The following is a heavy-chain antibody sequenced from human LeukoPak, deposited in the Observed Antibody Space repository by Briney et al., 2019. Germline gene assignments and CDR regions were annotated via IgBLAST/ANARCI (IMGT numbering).Heavy chain of an antibody. CDR3: ARELGSSSSGQYYYYYMDV. J-gene: IGHJ6*03. CDR2: IIPIFGTA. Sequence: SVKVSCKASGGTFSSYAISWVRQAPGQGLEWMGGIIPIFGTANYAQKFQGRVTMTTDTSTSTAYMELRSLRSDDTAVYYCARELGSSSSGQYYYYYMDVWGKGTTVTVSS. CDR1: GGTFSSYA. V-gene: IGHV1-69*05. D-gene: IGHD6-6*01.